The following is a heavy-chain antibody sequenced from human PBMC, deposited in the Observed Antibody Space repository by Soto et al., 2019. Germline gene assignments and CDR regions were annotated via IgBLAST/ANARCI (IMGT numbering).Heavy chain of an antibody. V-gene: IGHV3-7*01. Sequence: GGSLRLSCAASGFSFSNYWMNWVRQAPGQGLECVANIKRDVSETYYVDSVKGRFTISRDNAKNTPFLQMDSLRVEDTAMYYCARDPVIYRPAPDDFDIWGQGTRVTLS. CDR2: IKRDVSET. CDR3: ARDPVIYRPAPDDFDI. D-gene: IGHD3-16*02. CDR1: GFSFSNYW. J-gene: IGHJ3*02.